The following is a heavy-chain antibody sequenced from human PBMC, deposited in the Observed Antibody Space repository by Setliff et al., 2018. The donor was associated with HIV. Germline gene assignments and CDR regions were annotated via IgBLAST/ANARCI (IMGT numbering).Heavy chain of an antibody. CDR1: GYVFTNYW. D-gene: IGHD3-3*01. V-gene: IGHV5-51*01. CDR2: ISPDDSDT. Sequence: GESLKISCKSSGYVFTNYWIGWVRQMPGKGLEWMGIISPDDSDTRYSPSFQGQVTISVDKSTSTAYLQWSSLKVSDTAMYFCARHFGISYRSPFDPWGQGTLVTVSS. CDR3: ARHFGISYRSPFDP. J-gene: IGHJ5*02.